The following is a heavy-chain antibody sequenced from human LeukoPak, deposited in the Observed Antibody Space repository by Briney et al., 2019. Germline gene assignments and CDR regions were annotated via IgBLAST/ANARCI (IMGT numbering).Heavy chain of an antibody. CDR1: GGTCSSYA. J-gene: IGHJ4*02. D-gene: IGHD1-1*01. CDR3: ATDATGTAATY. V-gene: IGHV1-69*05. Sequence: ASVKLSCKASGGTCSSYAISWVRNAPGQGLEWMGGIIPIFGTANYAQKFQGRVTITTDESTSTAYMEPGSPRSEYTAANYWATDATGTAATYWGQGTLVTVSS. CDR2: IIPIFGTA.